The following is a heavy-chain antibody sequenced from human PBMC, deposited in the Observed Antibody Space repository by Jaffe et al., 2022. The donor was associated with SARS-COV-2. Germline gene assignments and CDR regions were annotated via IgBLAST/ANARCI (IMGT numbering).Heavy chain of an antibody. CDR3: AREWVVVNNWFDP. CDR1: GGSISSGSYY. V-gene: IGHV4-61*02. D-gene: IGHD3-22*01. CDR2: IYTSGST. J-gene: IGHJ5*02. Sequence: QVQLQESGPGLVKPSQTLSLTCTVSGGSISSGSYYWSWIRQPAGKGLEWIGRIYTSGSTNYNPSLKSRVTISVDTSKNQFSLKLSSVTAADTAVYYCAREWVVVNNWFDPWGQGTLVTVSS.